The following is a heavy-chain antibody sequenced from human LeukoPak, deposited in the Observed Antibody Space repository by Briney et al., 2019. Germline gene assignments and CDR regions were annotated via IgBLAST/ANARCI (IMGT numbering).Heavy chain of an antibody. Sequence: SETLSLTCTVPGGSISSYYWSWIRQPPGKGLEWIGYIYYSGSTNYNPSLKSRVTMSVDTSKNQFSLKLSSVTAADTAVYYCARAGGYSSSWYSVDSWGQGTLVTVSS. D-gene: IGHD6-13*01. CDR2: IYYSGST. J-gene: IGHJ4*02. CDR1: GGSISSYY. CDR3: ARAGGYSSSWYSVDS. V-gene: IGHV4-59*01.